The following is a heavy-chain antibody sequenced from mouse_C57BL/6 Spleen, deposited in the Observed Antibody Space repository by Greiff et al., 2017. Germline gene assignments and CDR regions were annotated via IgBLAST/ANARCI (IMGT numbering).Heavy chain of an antibody. J-gene: IGHJ2*01. CDR2: ISYDGSN. CDR1: GYSITSGYY. D-gene: IGHD2-3*01. CDR3: SIYDGYYGYFDY. V-gene: IGHV3-6*01. Sequence: ESGPGLVKPSQSLSLTCSVTGYSITSGYYWNWIRQFPGNKLEWMGYISYDGSNNYNPSLKNRISITRDTSKNQFVLKLNSVTTEDTATYYCSIYDGYYGYFDYWGQGTTLTVSS.